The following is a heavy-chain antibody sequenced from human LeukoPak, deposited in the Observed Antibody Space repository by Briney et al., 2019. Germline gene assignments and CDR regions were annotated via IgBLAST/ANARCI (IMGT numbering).Heavy chain of an antibody. CDR1: GGTFSSYA. V-gene: IGHV1-18*01. CDR2: ISAYNGNT. CDR3: ARDQFSGYDPEKWFDP. D-gene: IGHD5-12*01. J-gene: IGHJ5*02. Sequence: RAASVKVSCKASGGTFSSYAISWVRQAPGQGLEWMGWISAYNGNTNYAQKLQGRVTMTTDTSTSTAYMELRSLRSDDTAVYYCARDQFSGYDPEKWFDPWGQGTLVTVSS.